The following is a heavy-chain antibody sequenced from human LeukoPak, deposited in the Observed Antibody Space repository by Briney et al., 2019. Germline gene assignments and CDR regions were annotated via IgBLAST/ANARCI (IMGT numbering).Heavy chain of an antibody. CDR1: GFTFSSYW. Sequence: GGSLRLSCAASGFTFSSYWMHWVRQAPGKGLVWVSRINSDGSSTSYADSVKGRFTISRDNAKNTLYLQMNSLRAEDTAVYYCAREGEYCSGGSCYSKNAFDIWGQGTMVTVSS. CDR3: AREGEYCSGGSCYSKNAFDI. D-gene: IGHD2-15*01. CDR2: INSDGSST. V-gene: IGHV3-74*01. J-gene: IGHJ3*02.